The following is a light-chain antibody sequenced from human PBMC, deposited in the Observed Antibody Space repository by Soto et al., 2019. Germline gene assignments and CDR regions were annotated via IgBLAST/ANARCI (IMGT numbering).Light chain of an antibody. CDR1: QSVSSN. J-gene: IGKJ4*01. CDR3: QQYNNWPPVT. V-gene: IGKV3-15*01. CDR2: GAS. Sequence: EIVLTHSPGTLSLSPRERATLSCRASQSVSSNLAWYQQKPGQAPRLLIYGASTRATGIPARFSGSGSGTEFTLTISGLQSEDFAVYYCQQYNNWPPVTFGGGTKVEI.